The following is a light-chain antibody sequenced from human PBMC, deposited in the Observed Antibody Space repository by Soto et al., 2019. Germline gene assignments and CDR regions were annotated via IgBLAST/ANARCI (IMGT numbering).Light chain of an antibody. CDR3: AAWDDSLRGRV. Sequence: QSVLTQPPSASGTPGQRVTISCSGSRSNIGSNYVFWYQQLPGTAPKLLMYRNNQRPSGVPDRFSDSKSGTSASLAISGLRSEDEDHYYCAAWDDSLRGRVFGGGTKLTVL. CDR2: RNN. V-gene: IGLV1-47*01. J-gene: IGLJ3*02. CDR1: RSNIGSNY.